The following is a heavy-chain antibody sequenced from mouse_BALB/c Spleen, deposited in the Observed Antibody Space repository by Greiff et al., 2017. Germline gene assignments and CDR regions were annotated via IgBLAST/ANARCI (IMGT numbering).Heavy chain of an antibody. CDR3: TRSSFYYDYDVWFAY. V-gene: IGHV1S81*02. J-gene: IGHJ3*01. D-gene: IGHD2-4*01. CDR2: INPSNGGT. CDR1: GYTFTSYY. Sequence: QVQLQQPGAELVKPGASVKLSCKASGYTFTSYYMYWVKQRPGQGLEWIGGINPSNGGTNFNEKFKSKATLTVDKSSSTAYMQLSSLTSEDSAVYYCTRSSFYYDYDVWFAYWGQGTLVTVSA.